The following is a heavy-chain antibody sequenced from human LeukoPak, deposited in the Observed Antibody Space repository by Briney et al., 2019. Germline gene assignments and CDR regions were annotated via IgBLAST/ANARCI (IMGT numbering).Heavy chain of an antibody. D-gene: IGHD2-15*01. Sequence: GGSLRTSCAASGFTFSSVWLSCVRQAPGKGLEWVAIIKQDGSDKYYVDSVKGRFTISRDNARNSLYLHMNSLRAEDTAVYYCACGGWYSDTWGQGTLVTVSS. CDR2: IKQDGSDK. CDR1: GFTFSSVW. V-gene: IGHV3-7*01. J-gene: IGHJ4*02. CDR3: ACGGWYSDT.